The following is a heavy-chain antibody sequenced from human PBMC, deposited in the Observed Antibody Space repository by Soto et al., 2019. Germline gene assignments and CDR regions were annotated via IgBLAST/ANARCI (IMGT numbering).Heavy chain of an antibody. D-gene: IGHD1-26*01. CDR1: GYAFPHYV. Sequence: ASVKVSCKTSGYAFPHYVINWVRQAPGHGLEWMGFSTHTGNKNYAQNFQGRVVLTTDTSTSTAYMEVTSLRSDDTAVYYCARSGEHPLDHWGQGTTVTVSS. V-gene: IGHV1-18*01. J-gene: IGHJ4*02. CDR2: STHTGNK. CDR3: ARSGEHPLDH.